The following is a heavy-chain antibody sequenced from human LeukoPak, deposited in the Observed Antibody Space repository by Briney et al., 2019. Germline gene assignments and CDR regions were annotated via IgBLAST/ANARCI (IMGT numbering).Heavy chain of an antibody. CDR3: AREDSDNTDDAFDI. J-gene: IGHJ3*02. V-gene: IGHV4-39*02. CDR2: IYYSGST. Sequence: PSETLSLTCTVSGGSISSISYYCGWIRQPPGKGLEWIGSIYYSGSTYYNPSLKSRVTISVDTSRNKFSLKLTSVTAADTAVYYCAREDSDNTDDAFDIWGQGTVVTVSS. D-gene: IGHD1-14*01. CDR1: GGSISSISYY.